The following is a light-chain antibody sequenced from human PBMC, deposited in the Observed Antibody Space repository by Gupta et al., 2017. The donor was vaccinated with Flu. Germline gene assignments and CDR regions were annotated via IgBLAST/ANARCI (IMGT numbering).Light chain of an antibody. V-gene: IGKV3-15*01. Sequence: EIVMTQSPATLSVSPGERATLSCRASQSVSRNLAWYRQKPGQAPRLLIYDASTRATGIPARFSGSGSGTEFTLTISSLQSEDFAIYYCQQYNNWPYAFGQGTKLEIK. CDR2: DAS. J-gene: IGKJ2*01. CDR3: QQYNNWPYA. CDR1: QSVSRN.